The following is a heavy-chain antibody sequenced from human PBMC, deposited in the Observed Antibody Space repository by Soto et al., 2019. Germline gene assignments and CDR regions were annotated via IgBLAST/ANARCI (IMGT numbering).Heavy chain of an antibody. Sequence: QVHLVESGGGVVQPGRSLRLSCAASGFTFNSYGMYWIRQAPGKGLEWVAGLAYHGRNEYYAHSVKGRFTTSRDNSISTLFLQMNSLRPEDTAVYYCAKSYWPSINAVLTSAIDHWGRGTLVTVPS. CDR3: AKSYWPSINAVLTSAIDH. CDR1: GFTFNSYG. V-gene: IGHV3-30*18. D-gene: IGHD2-2*01. J-gene: IGHJ4*02. CDR2: LAYHGRNE.